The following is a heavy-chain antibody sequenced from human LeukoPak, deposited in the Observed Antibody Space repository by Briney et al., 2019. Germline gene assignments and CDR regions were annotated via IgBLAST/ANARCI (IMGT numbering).Heavy chain of an antibody. CDR3: ALGHHGDYYGMDV. J-gene: IGHJ6*02. D-gene: IGHD2-21*01. Sequence: ASVKVSCKVSGYTLTELSMHWVRQAPGQGLEWMGIINPSGGSTSYAQKFQGRVTMTRDTSTSTVYMELSSLRSEDTAVHYCALGHHGDYYGMDVWGQGTTVTVSS. V-gene: IGHV1-46*01. CDR2: INPSGGST. CDR1: GYTLTELS.